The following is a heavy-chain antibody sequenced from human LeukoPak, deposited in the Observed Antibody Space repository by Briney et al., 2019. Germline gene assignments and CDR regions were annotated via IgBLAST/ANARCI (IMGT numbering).Heavy chain of an antibody. CDR2: INPNSGGT. J-gene: IGHJ4*02. D-gene: IGHD3-3*01. V-gene: IGHV1-2*02. CDR3: ARLPITIFGVVNRDY. CDR1: GYTFTGYY. Sequence: ASVKVSCKASGYTFTGYYMHWVRQAPGQGLEWMGWINPNSGGTNYAQKLQGRVTMTRDTSISTAYMELSRLRSDDTAVYYCARLPITIFGVVNRDYWGQGTLVTVSS.